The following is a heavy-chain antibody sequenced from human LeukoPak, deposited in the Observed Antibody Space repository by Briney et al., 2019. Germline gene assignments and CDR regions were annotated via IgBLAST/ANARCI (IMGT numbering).Heavy chain of an antibody. CDR1: GFMFSSNW. D-gene: IGHD5-24*01. V-gene: IGHV3-7*03. CDR3: AKEGRSLQTY. Sequence: GGSLRLSCAASGFMFSSNWMSWVRLAPGKGLEWVANIKEDGTETYYVDSVKGRFTISRDNAKNSLYLQMNSLRVEDTAVYYCAKEGRSLQTYWGQGTLVTVSP. CDR2: IKEDGTET. J-gene: IGHJ4*02.